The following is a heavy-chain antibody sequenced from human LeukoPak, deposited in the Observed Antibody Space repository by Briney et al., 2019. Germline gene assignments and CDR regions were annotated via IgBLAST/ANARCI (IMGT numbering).Heavy chain of an antibody. V-gene: IGHV4-61*02. Sequence: PSETLSLTCTVSGGSISSSSYYWTWIRQPAGKGLEWIGRFYPSGSTNYNPSLNSRLTMSVDTSKNQFSLRLSSVTAADTAVYYCARVDKDYRIDYWGQGTLVTVSS. J-gene: IGHJ4*02. CDR1: GGSISSSSYY. CDR3: ARVDKDYRIDY. D-gene: IGHD4-11*01. CDR2: FYPSGST.